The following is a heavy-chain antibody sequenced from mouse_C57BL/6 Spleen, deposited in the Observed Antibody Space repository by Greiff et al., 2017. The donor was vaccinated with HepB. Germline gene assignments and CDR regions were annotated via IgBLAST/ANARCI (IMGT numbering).Heavy chain of an antibody. V-gene: IGHV5-4*01. CDR2: ISDGGSYT. Sequence: DVQLVESGGGLVKPGGSLKLSCAASGFTFSSYAMSWVRQTPEKRLEWVATISDGGSYTYYPDNVKGRFTISRDNAKNNLYLQMSHLKSEDTAMYYCARVQLRLDYAMDYWGQGTSVTVSS. CDR3: ARVQLRLDYAMDY. D-gene: IGHD3-2*02. CDR1: GFTFSSYA. J-gene: IGHJ4*01.